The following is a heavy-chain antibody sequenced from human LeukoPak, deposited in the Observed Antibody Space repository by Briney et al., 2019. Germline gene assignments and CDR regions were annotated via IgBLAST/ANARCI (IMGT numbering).Heavy chain of an antibody. V-gene: IGHV4-59*01. J-gene: IGHJ3*02. Sequence: PSETLSLTCTVSGGSISSYYWSWIRQPPGKGLEWIGYIYYSGSTNYNPSLKSRVTISVDTSKNQFSLKLSSATAADTAMYYCARNILFAFDIWGQGTMVTVSS. CDR1: GGSISSYY. CDR3: ARNILFAFDI. CDR2: IYYSGST.